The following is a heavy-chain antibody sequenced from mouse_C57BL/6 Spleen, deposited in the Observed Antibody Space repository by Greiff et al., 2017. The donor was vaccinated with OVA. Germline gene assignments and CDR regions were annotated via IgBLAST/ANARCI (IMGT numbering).Heavy chain of an antibody. CDR2: IHPNSGST. J-gene: IGHJ2*01. Sequence: QVQLQQPGAELVKPGASVKLSCKASGYTFTSYWMHWVKQSPGQGLEWIGLIHPNSGSTNYNETFKSKATLTVDNSSSTTYMQLSSLTSEDSAVYYCARGTGGHYFDYWGQGTTLTVSS. D-gene: IGHD4-1*01. CDR1: GYTFTSYW. CDR3: ARGTGGHYFDY. V-gene: IGHV1-64*01.